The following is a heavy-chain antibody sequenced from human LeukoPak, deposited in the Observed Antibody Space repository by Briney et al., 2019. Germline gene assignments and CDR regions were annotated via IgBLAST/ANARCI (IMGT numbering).Heavy chain of an antibody. D-gene: IGHD6-13*01. CDR3: AKDPLAAAGKAGDY. V-gene: IGHV3-23*01. CDR2: ISGSGGST. J-gene: IGHJ4*02. Sequence: TGGSLRLSCAASGFTFSSYAMSWVRQAPGKGLEWVSAISGSGGSTYYADSVKGRFTISRDNSKNTLYLQMNSLRAEDTAVYYCAKDPLAAAGKAGDYWGQGTLVTVFS. CDR1: GFTFSSYA.